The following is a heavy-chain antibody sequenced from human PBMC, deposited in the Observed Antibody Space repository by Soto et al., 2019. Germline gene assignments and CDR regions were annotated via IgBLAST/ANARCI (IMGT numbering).Heavy chain of an antibody. CDR2: INAGNGNT. CDR3: ARGTRDSSGYYLPFY. Sequence: ASVKVSCKTSGYTYTSYAMHWVRKDKGQRLEWMGWINAGNGNTKYSQKFQGRVTITRDTSASTAYMELSSLRSEDTAVYYCARGTRDSSGYYLPFYWGQGTLVTVSS. V-gene: IGHV1-3*01. D-gene: IGHD3-22*01. CDR1: GYTYTSYA. J-gene: IGHJ4*02.